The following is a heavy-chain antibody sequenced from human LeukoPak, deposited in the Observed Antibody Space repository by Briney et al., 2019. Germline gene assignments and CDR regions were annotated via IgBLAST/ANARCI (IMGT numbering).Heavy chain of an antibody. CDR2: INPNSGAT. V-gene: IGHV1-2*04. J-gene: IGHJ4*02. CDR1: GYTFTGHY. D-gene: IGHD6-13*01. Sequence: GASVKVSCKASGYTFTGHYMHWVRQAPGLGLEWMGWINPNSGATKYAEKFQGWVTATRDTSISTAYMEVKRLRSDDTATYYCAREVSSSWFDYWGQGTLVTVSS. CDR3: AREVSSSWFDY.